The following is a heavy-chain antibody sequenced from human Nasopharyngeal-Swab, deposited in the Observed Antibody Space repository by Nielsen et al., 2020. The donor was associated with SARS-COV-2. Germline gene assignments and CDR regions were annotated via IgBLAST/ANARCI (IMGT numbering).Heavy chain of an antibody. CDR2: ITGNGGST. V-gene: IGHV3-23*01. D-gene: IGHD2-15*01. Sequence: GESLKISCAASGFTFSSYAMSWVRQAPGKGLEWVSAITGNGGSTYYADSVKGRFTISRDNSKNTLYLQMHSLRAEDTAVYYCATPGTRCSGDTCNMWVFDYWGQGTLVTVSS. CDR1: GFTFSSYA. J-gene: IGHJ4*02. CDR3: ATPGTRCSGDTCNMWVFDY.